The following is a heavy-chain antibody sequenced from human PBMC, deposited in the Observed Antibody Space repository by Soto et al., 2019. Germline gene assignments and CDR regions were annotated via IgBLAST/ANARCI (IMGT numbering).Heavy chain of an antibody. V-gene: IGHV3-43*01. CDR3: AKDIMVGASRWLVLSY. CDR2: ISWDGGST. D-gene: IGHD6-19*01. J-gene: IGHJ4*02. Sequence: GGSLRLSCAASGFTFDDYTMHWVRQAPGKGLEWVSLISWDGGSTYYADSVKGRFTISRDNSKNSLYLQMNSLRTEDTALYYCAKDIMVGASRWLVLSYWGQGTLVTVSS. CDR1: GFTFDDYT.